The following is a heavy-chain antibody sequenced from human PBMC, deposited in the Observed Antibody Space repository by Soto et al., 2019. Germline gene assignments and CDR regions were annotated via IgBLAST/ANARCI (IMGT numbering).Heavy chain of an antibody. D-gene: IGHD1-26*01. Sequence: PGESLKLSCKGSGYSFTSSWISWVRQMPGKGLEWMGRIDPSDSYTNYSPSFQGHVTISADKSVSTAYLQWSSLKASDTAMYYCARHVGGIGGMDVWGQGTTVTVSS. CDR1: GYSFTSSW. V-gene: IGHV5-10-1*01. CDR2: IDPSDSYT. CDR3: ARHVGGIGGMDV. J-gene: IGHJ6*02.